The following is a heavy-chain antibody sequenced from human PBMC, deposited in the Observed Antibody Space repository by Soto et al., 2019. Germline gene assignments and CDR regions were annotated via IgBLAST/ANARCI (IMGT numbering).Heavy chain of an antibody. CDR3: TTDLVRDYIWGSYRYTAYNWFDP. J-gene: IGHJ5*02. D-gene: IGHD3-16*02. V-gene: IGHV3-15*01. Sequence: GGSLRLSCAATGFTFSNAWMSWVRQAPGKGLEWVGRIKSKTDGGTTDYDAPVKGRFTISRDDSKNTLYLQMNSLKTEDTAVYYCTTDLVRDYIWGSYRYTAYNWFDPWGQGTLVTVSS. CDR2: IKSKTDGGTT. CDR1: GFTFSNAW.